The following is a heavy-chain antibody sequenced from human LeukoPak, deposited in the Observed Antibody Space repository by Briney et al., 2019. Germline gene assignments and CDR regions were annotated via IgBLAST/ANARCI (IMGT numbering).Heavy chain of an antibody. J-gene: IGHJ4*02. D-gene: IGHD3-22*01. CDR3: AKGSSGYYYEFDY. Sequence: GGSLRLSCAASGFTFDDYAMHWVRQAPGKGLEWVSGISWNSGSIGYADSVKGRFTISRDNAKNSLYLQMNSLRAEDTALYYCAKGSSGYYYEFDYWGQGTLVTVSS. CDR2: ISWNSGSI. V-gene: IGHV3-9*01. CDR1: GFTFDDYA.